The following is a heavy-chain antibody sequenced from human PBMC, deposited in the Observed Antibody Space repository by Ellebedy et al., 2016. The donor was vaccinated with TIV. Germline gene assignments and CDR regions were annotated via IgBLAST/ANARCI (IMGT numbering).Heavy chain of an antibody. Sequence: GGSLRLXXAASGFTFSSYGMHWVRQAPGKGLEWVAVIWYDGSNKYYADSVKGRFTISRDNSKNTLYLQMNSLRAEDTAVYYCARDHYDFWSGYYYWGQGTLVTVSS. CDR1: GFTFSSYG. J-gene: IGHJ4*02. D-gene: IGHD3-3*01. CDR3: ARDHYDFWSGYYY. CDR2: IWYDGSNK. V-gene: IGHV3-33*01.